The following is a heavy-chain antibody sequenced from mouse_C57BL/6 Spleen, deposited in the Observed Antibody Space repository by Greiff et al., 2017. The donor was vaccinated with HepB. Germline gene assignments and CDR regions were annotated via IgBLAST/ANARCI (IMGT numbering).Heavy chain of an antibody. D-gene: IGHD2-1*01. J-gene: IGHJ2*01. CDR2: IYIGNGYT. CDR3: ARSPYGKGFDY. V-gene: IGHV1-58*01. CDR1: GYTFTSYA. Sequence: VQLQQSGAELVRPWSSVKMSCKTSGYTFTSYAINWVKQRPGQGLEWIGYIYIGNGYTEYNEKFKGKALLTSDTSTSTADMQLSSLTSVASAIYFCARSPYGKGFDYWGQGTTLTVSS.